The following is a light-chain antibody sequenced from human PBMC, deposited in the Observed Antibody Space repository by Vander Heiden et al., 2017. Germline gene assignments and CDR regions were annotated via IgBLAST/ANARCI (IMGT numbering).Light chain of an antibody. CDR3: QQDGSSPRT. Sequence: EIVLTQSPGTLSLSPGERATLSCRASQSVSSSYLAGYQQKPGQAPRLLIYGASSRATGSPDRFSGSGSGTDFTLTISRLEPEDFAVYYCQQDGSSPRTFGQGTKLEIK. V-gene: IGKV3-20*01. CDR2: GAS. J-gene: IGKJ2*01. CDR1: QSVSSSY.